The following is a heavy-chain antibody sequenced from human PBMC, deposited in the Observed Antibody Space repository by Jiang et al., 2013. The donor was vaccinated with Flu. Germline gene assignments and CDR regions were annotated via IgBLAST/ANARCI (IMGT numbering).Heavy chain of an antibody. J-gene: IGHJ2*01. CDR2: SITVEH. CDR3: ARGSSRFCSSTGCYPGYFDL. Sequence: GLVKPSQTLSLTCTVSGGSISSGGYYWSWIRQHPGRAWSGLGTSITVEHLLQPSLKSRVTISVDTSKNQFSLKLSSVTAADTAVYYCARGSSRFCSSTGCYPGYFDLWGRGTLVTVSS. D-gene: IGHD2-2*01. V-gene: IGHV4-31*03. CDR1: GGSISSGGYY.